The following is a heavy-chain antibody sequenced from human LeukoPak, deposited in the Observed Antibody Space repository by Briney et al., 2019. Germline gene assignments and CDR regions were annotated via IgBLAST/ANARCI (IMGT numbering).Heavy chain of an antibody. CDR2: IYYGGST. CDR1: GGSISSYY. V-gene: IGHV4-59*08. D-gene: IGHD3-16*01. Sequence: SETLSLTCTVSGGSISSYYWSCIRQPPGKGPEWIGYIYYGGSTNYNPSLKSRVTISVDTSKNQFSLKLSSVTAADTAVYYCARHVSVSAAAGWGNYFDYWGQGTLVTVSS. J-gene: IGHJ4*02. CDR3: ARHVSVSAAAGWGNYFDY.